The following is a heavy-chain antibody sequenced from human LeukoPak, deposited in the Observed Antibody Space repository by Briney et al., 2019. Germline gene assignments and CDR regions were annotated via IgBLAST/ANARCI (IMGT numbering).Heavy chain of an antibody. Sequence: GGSLRLSCAASGFTFSSYGMHWVRQAPGKGLEWVAVISYDGSNKYYAGSVKGRFTISRDNSKNTMYLQMNSLRAEDTAVYYCAKDYSGPFDYWGQGTLVTVSS. CDR1: GFTFSSYG. J-gene: IGHJ4*02. CDR2: ISYDGSNK. CDR3: AKDYSGPFDY. D-gene: IGHD2-15*01. V-gene: IGHV3-30*18.